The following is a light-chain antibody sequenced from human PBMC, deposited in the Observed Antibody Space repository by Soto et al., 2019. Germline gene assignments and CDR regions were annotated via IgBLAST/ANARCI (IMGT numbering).Light chain of an antibody. V-gene: IGLV1-44*01. CDR2: NNN. CDR3: AAWDGSLNGRV. J-gene: IGLJ7*01. CDR1: SSNVGSDS. Sequence: QSALTQPPSASGTPGQRVTISCSGTSSNVGSDSVNWYQHVPGTAPNLLIYNNNKRPSGVPDRFSGSKSGTSASLAVSGLEAEDEADYFCAAWDGSLNGRVFGGGTQLTVL.